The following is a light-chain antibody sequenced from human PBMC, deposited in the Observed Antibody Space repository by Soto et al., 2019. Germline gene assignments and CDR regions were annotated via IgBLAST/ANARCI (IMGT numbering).Light chain of an antibody. CDR1: QGIRND. V-gene: IGKV1-6*01. CDR3: LQDYNYPGT. Sequence: AIRMTQSPSSLSASVGDRGTITCRASQGIRNDLGWYQQKPGKAPKLLIYAASSVQSGVPSRFSGRGSATDFTLTISSLQPEDFATYYCLQDYNYPGTFGQGIKV. CDR2: AAS. J-gene: IGKJ1*01.